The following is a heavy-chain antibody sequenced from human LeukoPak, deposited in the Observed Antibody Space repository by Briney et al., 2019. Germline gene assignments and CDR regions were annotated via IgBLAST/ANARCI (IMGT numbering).Heavy chain of an antibody. CDR1: GYTFIDYY. CDR3: ALHTDTCGWHYFDY. J-gene: IGHJ4*02. Sequence: ASVKVSCKASGYTFIDYYIHWVRQAPGQGPEWMGWINPNSGATNYAQKFQGRVTMARDTSVTTASMDLTRLTSDDTAVYYCALHTDTCGWHYFDYWGQGTLVSVSS. V-gene: IGHV1-2*02. D-gene: IGHD6-19*01. CDR2: INPNSGAT.